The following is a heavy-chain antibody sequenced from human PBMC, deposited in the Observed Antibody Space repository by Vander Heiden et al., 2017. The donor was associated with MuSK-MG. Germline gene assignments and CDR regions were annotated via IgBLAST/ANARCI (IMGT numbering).Heavy chain of an antibody. D-gene: IGHD3-16*01. CDR3: ARHRNINRYASGDHWFDP. CDR2: VYHTGNA. J-gene: IGHJ5*02. Sequence: QVQLRESGPGLVKPSETLSLTCSVSGGSINSNSYYWGWIRQPPGKALEWIGTVYHTGNAYYNTSLERRVTISVHTSNNQFSRKLTSVTAAETAVYYCARHRNINRYASGDHWFDPWGQGTMITVSS. V-gene: IGHV4-39*01. CDR1: GGSINSNSYY.